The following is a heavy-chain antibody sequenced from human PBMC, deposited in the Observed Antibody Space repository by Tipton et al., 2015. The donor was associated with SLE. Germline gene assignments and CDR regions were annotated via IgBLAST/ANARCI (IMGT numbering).Heavy chain of an antibody. J-gene: IGHJ4*02. CDR1: GASITSGAYY. CDR2: ISDSGTL. CDR3: ARRSRQQLVFDF. V-gene: IGHV4-31*03. Sequence: TLSLTCSVSGASITSGAYYWGWIRQHPGKGLEWIGYISDSGTLYYNPSLKSRVTISVDTSKNQFSLKLSSVTAADTAVYYCARRSRQQLVFDFWGQGTLVTVSS. D-gene: IGHD6-13*01.